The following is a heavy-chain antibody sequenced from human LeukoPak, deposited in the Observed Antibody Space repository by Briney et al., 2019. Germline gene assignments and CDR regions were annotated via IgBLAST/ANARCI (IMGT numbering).Heavy chain of an antibody. V-gene: IGHV4-34*01. D-gene: IGHD6-19*01. Sequence: SETLSLTCAVYGGSFSGYYWSWIRQPPGKGLEWIGEINHSGSTNYNPSLKSRVTISVDTSKNQFSLKLSSVTAADTAVYYWASPSDEYSSGWYGSALNYWGQGTLVTVSS. CDR3: ASPSDEYSSGWYGSALNY. J-gene: IGHJ4*02. CDR2: INHSGST. CDR1: GGSFSGYY.